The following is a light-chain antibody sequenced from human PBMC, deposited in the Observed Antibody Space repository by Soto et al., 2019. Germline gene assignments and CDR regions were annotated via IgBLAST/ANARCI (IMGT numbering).Light chain of an antibody. J-gene: IGKJ4*01. Sequence: EIEMTQSPATLSVSPGERATISCRASQSVSSTLAWYQQKPGKAPKLLIYDASTIDTGIPARFSGSGSGTEFTLTVNSLQSEDFAVYYCQQYNNWPLTFGGGTKVEI. CDR3: QQYNNWPLT. CDR2: DAS. V-gene: IGKV3-15*01. CDR1: QSVSST.